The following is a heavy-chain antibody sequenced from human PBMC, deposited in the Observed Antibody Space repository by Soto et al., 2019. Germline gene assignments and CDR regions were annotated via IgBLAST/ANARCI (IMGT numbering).Heavy chain of an antibody. D-gene: IGHD2-15*01. Sequence: EVQLAESGGGLVQPGGSLRLSCAASGFTLSTYWMHWVRQVPGKGLVWVSRINTDGTSTNYADSVKGRFTISRDNVKNTLYLQMNSLRAEDTALYYCARDQDTYGQAVFNYWGQGTLVTVSS. V-gene: IGHV3-74*01. CDR2: INTDGTST. CDR3: ARDQDTYGQAVFNY. CDR1: GFTLSTYW. J-gene: IGHJ4*02.